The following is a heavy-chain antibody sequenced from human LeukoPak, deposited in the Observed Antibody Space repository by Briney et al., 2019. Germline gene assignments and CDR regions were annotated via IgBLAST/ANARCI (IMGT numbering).Heavy chain of an antibody. Sequence: SETLSLTCTVSGYSISSGYYWGWIRQPPGKGLEWIGSIYHSGSTYYNPSLKSRVTISVDTSKNQFSLKLSSVTAADTAVYYCARDVWFGELLIWFDPWGQGTLVTVSS. CDR3: ARDVWFGELLIWFDP. J-gene: IGHJ5*02. V-gene: IGHV4-38-2*02. D-gene: IGHD3-10*01. CDR1: GYSISSGYY. CDR2: IYHSGST.